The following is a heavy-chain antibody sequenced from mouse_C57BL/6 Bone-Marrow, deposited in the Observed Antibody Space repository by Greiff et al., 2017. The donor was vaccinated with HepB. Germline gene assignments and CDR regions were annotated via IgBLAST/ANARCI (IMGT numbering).Heavy chain of an antibody. CDR3: TALYYGNPWFAY. J-gene: IGHJ3*01. CDR2: IRLKSDNYAT. D-gene: IGHD2-1*01. CDR1: GFTFSNYW. Sequence: EVKLVESGGGLVQPGGSMKLSCVASGFTFSNYWMNWVRQSPEKGLEWVAQIRLKSDNYATHYAESVKGRFTISRDDSKSSVYLQMNNLRAEDTGIYYCTALYYGNPWFAYWGQGTLVTVSA. V-gene: IGHV6-3*01.